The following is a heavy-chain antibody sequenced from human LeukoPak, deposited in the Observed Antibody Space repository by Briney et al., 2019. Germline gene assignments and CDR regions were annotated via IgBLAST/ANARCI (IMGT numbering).Heavy chain of an antibody. CDR1: GFTFSSYD. V-gene: IGHV3-23*01. CDR2: VSGSGGST. CDR3: AKSMGGWYAFDI. D-gene: IGHD2-15*01. J-gene: IGHJ3*02. Sequence: PGGSLRLSCAASGFTFSSYDMNWVRQAPGKGLEWVSGVSGSGGSTYYADSVKGRFTISRDNSKNTVYLQMNTLRAEDTAVYHCAKSMGGWYAFDIWGQGTMVTVSS.